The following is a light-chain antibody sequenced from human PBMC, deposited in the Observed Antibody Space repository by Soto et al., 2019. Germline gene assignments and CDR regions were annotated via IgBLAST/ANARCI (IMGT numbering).Light chain of an antibody. CDR1: SSNIGAGYD. CDR2: DNS. CDR3: QSYDSSLTGSVV. V-gene: IGLV1-40*01. Sequence: QAVVTQPSSVSGAPGQRVTISCTGSSSNIGAGYDVHWYQQLPGTAPKLLIYDNSNRPSGVPDRFSGSKSGTSASLAITGLQAEDEADYYCQSYDSSLTGSVVFGGGTKLTVL. J-gene: IGLJ2*01.